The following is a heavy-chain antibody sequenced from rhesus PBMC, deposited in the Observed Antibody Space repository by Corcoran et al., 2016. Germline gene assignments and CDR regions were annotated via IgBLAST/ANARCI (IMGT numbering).Heavy chain of an antibody. V-gene: IGHV4-173*01. CDR3: AAPLSGSYYDHYFDY. D-gene: IGHD3-16*01. CDR2: ISGSGGST. Sequence: QLQLQESGPGLVKPSETLSLTCAISGGSISSNYWSWIRQPPGKGLEWIGLISGSGGSTDYNPSLKSRVTISTDTSKNQFSLKLSTVTAADTAVYYCAAPLSGSYYDHYFDYWGQGVLVTVSS. CDR1: GGSISSNY. J-gene: IGHJ4*01.